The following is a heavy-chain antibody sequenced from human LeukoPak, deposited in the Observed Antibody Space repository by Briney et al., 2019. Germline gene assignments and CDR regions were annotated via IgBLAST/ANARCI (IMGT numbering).Heavy chain of an antibody. J-gene: IGHJ3*02. CDR1: GYTFSSYG. Sequence: PMASVKLSCTASGYTFSSYGITWVRQAPGQGLEWVGCISAYNGNTNYAHKLQGRVTMTTDTSTNTPYLQLRSLRADDTAVYYCAMCGGDCYVSALDIWGEGRKVSVSS. CDR3: AMCGGDCYVSALDI. CDR2: ISAYNGNT. D-gene: IGHD2-21*02. V-gene: IGHV1-18*01.